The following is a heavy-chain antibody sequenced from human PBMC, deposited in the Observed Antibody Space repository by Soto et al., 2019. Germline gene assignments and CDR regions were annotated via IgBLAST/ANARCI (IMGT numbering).Heavy chain of an antibody. CDR2: IYHSGST. CDR1: GGSISSGGYS. Sequence: SETLSLTCAVSGGSISSGGYSWSWIRQPPGKGLEWIGYIYHSGSTYYNPSLRSRVTISLDTSKNQFSLTLNSVTAADTAVYYCARGGVSPYHNHEFDFWGQGTLVTVSS. CDR3: ARGGVSPYHNHEFDF. J-gene: IGHJ4*02. D-gene: IGHD6-25*01. V-gene: IGHV4-30-2*01.